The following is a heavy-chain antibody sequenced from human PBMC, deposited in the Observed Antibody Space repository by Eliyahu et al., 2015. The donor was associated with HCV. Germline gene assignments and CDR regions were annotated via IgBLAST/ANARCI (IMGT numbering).Heavy chain of an antibody. D-gene: IGHD3-10*01. J-gene: IGHJ6*02. Sequence: EVQLVESGGGLVQPGGSLRLSCAASGFXFSSYXMHWVRQVPGEGLVWVPRINSDGSTTNYAGXVKGRFTISRDNTKNTVYLQMNSLRVEDTAVYYCARDDNYYVSGRYSSGMDVWGQGTTVAVSS. V-gene: IGHV3-74*01. CDR1: GFXFSSYX. CDR2: INSDGSTT. CDR3: ARDDNYYVSGRYSSGMDV.